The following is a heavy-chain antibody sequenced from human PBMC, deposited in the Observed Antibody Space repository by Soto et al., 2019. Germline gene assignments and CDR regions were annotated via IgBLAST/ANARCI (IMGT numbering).Heavy chain of an antibody. CDR3: AKAATITTLYKLDF. Sequence: QPGGSLRLSCAASGFTFSSFGMNWVRQAPGKGLEWVSLISDSGGSTYHADSVKGRFTISRDNSKNTLYLQMNSLRAEDTAVYYCAKAATITTLYKLDFWGQGTLVTVSS. J-gene: IGHJ4*02. D-gene: IGHD4-4*01. CDR1: GFTFSSFG. CDR2: ISDSGGST. V-gene: IGHV3-23*01.